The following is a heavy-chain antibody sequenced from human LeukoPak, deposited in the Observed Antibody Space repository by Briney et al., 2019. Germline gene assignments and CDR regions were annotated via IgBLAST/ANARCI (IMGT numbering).Heavy chain of an antibody. V-gene: IGHV3-23*01. J-gene: IGHJ6*03. CDR3: AKRSDYGDYPWFYMDV. Sequence: HPGGSLRLSCAASGFTFSSYGMSWVRQAPGKGLEWVSAISGSGGSTYYADSVKGRFTISRDNSKNTLYLQMNSLRAEDTAVYYCAKRSDYGDYPWFYMDVWGKGTTVTVSS. CDR2: ISGSGGST. CDR1: GFTFSSYG. D-gene: IGHD4-17*01.